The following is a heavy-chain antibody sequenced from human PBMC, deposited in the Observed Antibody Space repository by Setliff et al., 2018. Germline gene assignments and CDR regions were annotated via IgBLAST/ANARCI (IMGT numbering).Heavy chain of an antibody. CDR1: GGSISSSSYY. V-gene: IGHV4-39*01. CDR2: IYYSGST. J-gene: IGHJ4*02. CDR3: ARLRGYCTNGVCYGPTDFDY. D-gene: IGHD2-8*01. Sequence: SETLSLTCTVSGGSISSSSYYWGWIRQPPGKGLEWIGSIYYSGSTYYNPSLKSRVTISVDTSKNQFSLKLSSVTAADTAVYYCARLRGYCTNGVCYGPTDFDYWGQGTLVTV.